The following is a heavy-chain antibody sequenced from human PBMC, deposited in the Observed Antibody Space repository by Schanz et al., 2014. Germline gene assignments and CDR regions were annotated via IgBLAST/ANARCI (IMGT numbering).Heavy chain of an antibody. V-gene: IGHV3-48*01. Sequence: ESGGGLVKPGGSLTLSCAASGFTFFTYNMNWVRQAPGRGLEWISYIGSSSTTMYYADSVKGRFTISRDTSKNTLYLQMSSLRAEDTALYFCAKDRRDNYGSGTFYFEHWGQGTLVTVSS. CDR2: IGSSSTTM. CDR1: GFTFFTYN. CDR3: AKDRRDNYGSGTFYFEH. J-gene: IGHJ4*02. D-gene: IGHD3-10*01.